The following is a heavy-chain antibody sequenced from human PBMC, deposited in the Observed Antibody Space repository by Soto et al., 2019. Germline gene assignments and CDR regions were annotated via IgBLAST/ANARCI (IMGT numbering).Heavy chain of an antibody. CDR3: ARYCSSTSCYTGGGYYYGMDV. CDR2: ISSSGSTI. Sequence: GGSLRLSCAASGFTFSSYEMNWVRQAPGKGLEWVSYISSSGSTIYYADSVKGRFTISRDNAKNSLYLQMNSLRAEDTAVYYCARYCSSTSCYTGGGYYYGMDVWGQGTTVTVSS. D-gene: IGHD2-2*02. J-gene: IGHJ6*02. CDR1: GFTFSSYE. V-gene: IGHV3-48*03.